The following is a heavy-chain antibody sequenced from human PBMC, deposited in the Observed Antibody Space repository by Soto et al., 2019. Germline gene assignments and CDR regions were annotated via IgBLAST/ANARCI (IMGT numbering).Heavy chain of an antibody. CDR3: ARDYSTTGYYFDC. D-gene: IGHD6-13*01. CDR2: ISYDGSNE. J-gene: IGHJ4*02. CDR1: GFTFSRYA. V-gene: IGHV3-30-3*01. Sequence: VGSLRLSCAASGFTFSRYAMHWVRQAPGKDLEWVAVISYDGSNEYYADSVKGRFTISRDNSKNTLYLQMNSLRAEDTAVYYCARDYSTTGYYFDCWGQGILVTVSS.